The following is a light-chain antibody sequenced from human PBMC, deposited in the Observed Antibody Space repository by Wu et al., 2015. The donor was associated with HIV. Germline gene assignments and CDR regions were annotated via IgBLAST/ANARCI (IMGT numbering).Light chain of an antibody. CDR2: GAS. J-gene: IGKJ3*01. CDR3: QQYITSPFT. Sequence: EIVLTQSPATLSLSPGERATLSCRASQSIGTSLAWYQLRPGQAPRLLIYGASSRATGIPDRFSGSGSGTDFTLTISRLEPEDFAVYYCQQYITSPFTFGPGTKVAIK. CDR1: QSIGTS. V-gene: IGKV3-20*01.